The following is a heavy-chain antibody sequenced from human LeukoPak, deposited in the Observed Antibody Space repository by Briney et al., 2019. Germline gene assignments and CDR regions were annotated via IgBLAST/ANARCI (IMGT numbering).Heavy chain of an antibody. V-gene: IGHV3-48*03. CDR3: ARVAYCGGDCHYYGMDV. CDR1: GFTFSSYE. CDR2: ISSSGSTI. J-gene: IGHJ6*02. Sequence: PGGSLRLSCAASGFTFSSYEMNWVRQAPGKGLEWVSYISSSGSTIYYADSVKGRFTISRDNAKNSLYLQMNSLRAEDTAAYYCARVAYCGGDCHYYGMDVWGQGTTVTVSS. D-gene: IGHD2-21*02.